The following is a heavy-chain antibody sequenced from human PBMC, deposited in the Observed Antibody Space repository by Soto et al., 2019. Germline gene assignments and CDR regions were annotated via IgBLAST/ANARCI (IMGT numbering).Heavy chain of an antibody. Sequence: ASLKLSCKASGYTFTRDGISWVRQAPGQGLEWMGWISAYNGNTNYAQKLQGRVTMTTDTSTSTAYMELRSLRPDDTAVYYCARDRYCSSTSCYTPYNWFDPWGQGTLVTVSS. CDR2: ISAYNGNT. CDR1: GYTFTRDG. D-gene: IGHD2-2*02. J-gene: IGHJ5*02. V-gene: IGHV1-18*01. CDR3: ARDRYCSSTSCYTPYNWFDP.